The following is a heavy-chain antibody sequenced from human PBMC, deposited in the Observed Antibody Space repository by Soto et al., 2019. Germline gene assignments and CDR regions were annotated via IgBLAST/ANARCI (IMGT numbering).Heavy chain of an antibody. J-gene: IGHJ4*02. CDR2: IYYSGST. V-gene: IGHV4-30-4*01. Sequence: QVQLQESGPGLVKPSQTLSLTCTVSGGSISSGDYYWSWIRQPPGKGLEWIGYIYYSGSTYYNPSLKGRVTISTHTSKNQFPLKPSSVTAADTAVYYCASQHDYSTERPFDYWGQGTLVTVSS. D-gene: IGHD4-4*01. CDR1: GGSISSGDYY. CDR3: ASQHDYSTERPFDY.